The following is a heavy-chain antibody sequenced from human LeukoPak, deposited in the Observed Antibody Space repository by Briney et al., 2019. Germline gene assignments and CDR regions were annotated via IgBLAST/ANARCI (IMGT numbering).Heavy chain of an antibody. CDR1: GYTFTADY. V-gene: IGHV1-2*02. CDR2: INPNGGGT. D-gene: IGHD2-8*02. Sequence: ASVKVSCKASGYTFTADYMHWVRQAPGQGLEWMGWINPNGGGTLFAQKFRGRVTLTRDTSISTVYLEVSSLILDDTAVYYCVRGPTGTYFQHWGQGTLVTVSS. CDR3: VRGPTGTYFQH. J-gene: IGHJ1*01.